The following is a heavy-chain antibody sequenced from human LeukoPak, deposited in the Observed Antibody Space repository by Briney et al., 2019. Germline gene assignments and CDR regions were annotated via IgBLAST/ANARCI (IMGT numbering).Heavy chain of an antibody. CDR3: AKDGGIQLWLPMDY. D-gene: IGHD5-18*01. V-gene: IGHV3-30*02. Sequence: GGSLRLSCAASGFTFSSYGMHWVRQAPGKGLEWVAFIQYDGSKKYYADSVKGRFTISRDNSKNTLYLQMNSLRAEDTAVYYCAKDGGIQLWLPMDYWGQGTLVTVSS. J-gene: IGHJ4*02. CDR1: GFTFSSYG. CDR2: IQYDGSKK.